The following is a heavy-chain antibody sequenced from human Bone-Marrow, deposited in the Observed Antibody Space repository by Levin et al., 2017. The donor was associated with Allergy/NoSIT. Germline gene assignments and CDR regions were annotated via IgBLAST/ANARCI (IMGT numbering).Heavy chain of an antibody. CDR2: MSTYNANR. CDR3: TRDDFAVVMVGPRMDV. V-gene: IGHV1-18*01. Sequence: ASVKVSCQASGYTFTNYGITWVRQVPGQGLQWLGWMSTYNANRNYAAKLQGRVILTADTSTSTAYMELRRLRPDDTAVYFCTRDDFAVVMVGPRMDVWGQGTTVIVSS. CDR1: GYTFTNYG. D-gene: IGHD3-3*01. J-gene: IGHJ6*02.